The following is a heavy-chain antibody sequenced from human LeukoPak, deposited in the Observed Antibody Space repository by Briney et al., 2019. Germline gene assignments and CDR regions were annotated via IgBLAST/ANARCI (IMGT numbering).Heavy chain of an antibody. CDR1: GDSFSGYY. CDR3: ARSKSGLRLGELSLYYYYYYMDV. Sequence: ASETLSLTCAVYGDSFSGYYWSWLRQPPGKGLEWIGEINHSGSTNYNPSLKSRVTISVDTSKNQFSLKLSSVTAADTAVYYCARSKSGLRLGELSLYYYYYYMDVWGKGTTVTVSS. J-gene: IGHJ6*03. CDR2: INHSGST. V-gene: IGHV4-34*01. D-gene: IGHD3-16*02.